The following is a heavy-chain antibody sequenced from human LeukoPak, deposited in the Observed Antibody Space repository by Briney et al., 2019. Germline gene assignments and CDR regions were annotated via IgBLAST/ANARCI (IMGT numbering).Heavy chain of an antibody. CDR3: ARRARSLSSSWFASD. J-gene: IGHJ4*02. D-gene: IGHD6-13*01. V-gene: IGHV3-11*04. CDR1: GFTFSDYY. CDR2: ISSSGSTI. Sequence: GGSLRLSCAASGFTFSDYYMSWIRQAPGKGLEWVSYISSSGSTIYYADSVKGRFTISRDNAKNSLYLQMNSLRAEDTAVYYCARRARSLSSSWFASDWGQGTLVTVSS.